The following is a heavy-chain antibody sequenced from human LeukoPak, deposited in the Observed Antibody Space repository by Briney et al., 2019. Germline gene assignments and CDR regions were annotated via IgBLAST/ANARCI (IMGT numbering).Heavy chain of an antibody. CDR1: GYTFTDYY. Sequence: ASVKVSCKASGYTFTDYYMHWVRQAPGQGLEWMGRINPNTGGTNYTQKFQGRVTMTRDTSISTAYMELRNLRSDDTAVYYCARARTARSSKSNWFDPWGQGTLVTVSS. CDR3: ARARTARSSKSNWFDP. D-gene: IGHD2-2*01. J-gene: IGHJ5*02. V-gene: IGHV1-2*06. CDR2: INPNTGGT.